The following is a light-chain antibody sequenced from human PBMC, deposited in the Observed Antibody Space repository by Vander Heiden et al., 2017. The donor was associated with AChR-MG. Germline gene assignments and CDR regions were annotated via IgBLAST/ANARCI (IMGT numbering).Light chain of an antibody. CDR3: SSYAGSGTLV. CDR2: EVT. J-gene: IGLJ3*02. V-gene: IGLV2-23*02. CDR1: SSDVGSYNL. Sequence: QSALTPPASVSGSPGQSITISCTGTSSDVGSYNLVSWYQQHPGKAPNLMIDEVTKRPSGVSHRFSAAKSGNTASLTISGLQTEDEADYSCSSYAGSGTLVFGGGTKLTVL.